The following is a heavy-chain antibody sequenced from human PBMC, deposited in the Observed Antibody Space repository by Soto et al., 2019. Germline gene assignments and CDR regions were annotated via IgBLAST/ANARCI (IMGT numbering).Heavy chain of an antibody. V-gene: IGHV1-69*13. D-gene: IGHD6-6*01. Sequence: SVKVSCKASGGTFSSYAISWVRQAPGQGLEWMGGIIPIFGTANYAQKFQGRVTITADESTSTDYMELSSLRSEDTAVYYCARELDGGTSSSSLFLGFDYWGQGTLVTVSS. CDR2: IIPIFGTA. J-gene: IGHJ4*02. CDR1: GGTFSSYA. CDR3: ARELDGGTSSSSLFLGFDY.